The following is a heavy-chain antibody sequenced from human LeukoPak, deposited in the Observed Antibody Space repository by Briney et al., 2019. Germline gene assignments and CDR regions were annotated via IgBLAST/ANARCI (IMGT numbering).Heavy chain of an antibody. CDR3: ARAEYNWNDGAFDI. D-gene: IGHD1-20*01. J-gene: IGHJ3*02. CDR2: IYYSGST. V-gene: IGHV4-59*01. CDR1: AASISSYY. Sequence: SETLSLTCPVDAASISSYYWGWVRHPPGRGRGWVGYIYYSGSTNYNPSLKSRVTISVDTSKNQFSLKLSSVTAADTAVYYCARAEYNWNDGAFDIWGQGTMVTVSS.